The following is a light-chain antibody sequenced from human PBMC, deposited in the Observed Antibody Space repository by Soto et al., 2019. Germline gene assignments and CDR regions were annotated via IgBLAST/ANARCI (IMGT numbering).Light chain of an antibody. CDR1: PSISKY. CDR3: QQYNSYPLT. Sequence: IDITRSHFELSVSVWDRVTITCRASPSISKYVNWYQQKPGKAPKLLIYDASSLESGVPSRFSGSGSGSEFTLTISSLQPDDFATYYCQQYNSYPLTFDGGTKVDI. CDR2: DAS. V-gene: IGKV1-5*01. J-gene: IGKJ4*01.